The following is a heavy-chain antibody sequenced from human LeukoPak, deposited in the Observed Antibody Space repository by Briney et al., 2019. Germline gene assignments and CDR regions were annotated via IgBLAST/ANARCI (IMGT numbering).Heavy chain of an antibody. D-gene: IGHD2-2*02. CDR2: IYYSGST. J-gene: IGHJ5*02. Sequence: SETLSLTCTVSGGSISSYYWSWIRQPPGKGLEWLGYIYYSGSTNYNPSLKSRVTISVDTSKNQFSLKLSSVTAADTAVYYCARLVSKYCSSTSCYSSWFDPWGQGTLVTVSS. CDR1: GGSISSYY. CDR3: ARLVSKYCSSTSCYSSWFDP. V-gene: IGHV4-59*01.